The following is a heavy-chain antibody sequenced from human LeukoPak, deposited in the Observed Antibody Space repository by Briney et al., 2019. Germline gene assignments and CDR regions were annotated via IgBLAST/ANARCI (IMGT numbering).Heavy chain of an antibody. CDR1: GFTVSSNS. CDR2: IYSDNT. V-gene: IGHV3-53*01. CDR3: VKEIGTFPHRLDY. D-gene: IGHD1-7*01. Sequence: GGSLRLSCTVSGFTVSSNSMSWVRQAPGKGLEWVSFIYSDNTHYSDSVKGRFTISRDNSKNTLYLQMNSLRAEDTAVYYCVKEIGTFPHRLDYWGQGTLVTVSS. J-gene: IGHJ4*02.